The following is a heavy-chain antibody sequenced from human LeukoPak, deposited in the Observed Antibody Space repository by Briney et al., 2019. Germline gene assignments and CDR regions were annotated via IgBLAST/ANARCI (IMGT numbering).Heavy chain of an antibody. CDR1: GGSISSYY. J-gene: IGHJ6*02. CDR2: IYYSGST. CDR3: ARDALAVAGSPNYYYYGMDV. V-gene: IGHV4-59*01. D-gene: IGHD6-19*01. Sequence: SETLSLTCTVSGGSISSYYWSWIRQPPGKGLEWIGYIYYSGSTNYNPSLKSRVTVSVDTSKNQFSLKLSSVTAADTAVYYCARDALAVAGSPNYYYYGMDVWGQGTTVTVSS.